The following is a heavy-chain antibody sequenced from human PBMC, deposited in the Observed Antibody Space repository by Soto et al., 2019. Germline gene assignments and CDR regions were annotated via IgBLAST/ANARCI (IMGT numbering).Heavy chain of an antibody. CDR1: GGSFSGYY. CDR2: INHSGST. CDR3: ARGRYGSGSYYQPYYYYGMDV. Sequence: PSETLSLTCAVYGGSFSGYYWSWIRQPPGKGLEWIGEINHSGSTNYNPSLKSRVTISVDTSKNQFSLKLSSVTAADTAVYYCARGRYGSGSYYQPYYYYGMDVWGQGTTVTVSS. D-gene: IGHD3-10*01. J-gene: IGHJ6*02. V-gene: IGHV4-34*01.